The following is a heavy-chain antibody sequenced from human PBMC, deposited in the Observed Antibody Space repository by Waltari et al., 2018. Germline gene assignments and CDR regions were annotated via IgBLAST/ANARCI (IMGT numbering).Heavy chain of an antibody. CDR1: GGSFSGYY. Sequence: QVQLQQWGAGLLKPSEPLSLPCAVYGGSFSGYYWRWIRQPPGKGLEWIGEINHSGSTNYNPSLKSRVTISVDTSKNQFSLKLSSVTAADTAVYYCARGQTDYYGSGSYYRWGQGTLVTVSS. CDR2: INHSGST. V-gene: IGHV4-34*01. J-gene: IGHJ4*02. D-gene: IGHD3-10*01. CDR3: ARGQTDYYGSGSYYR.